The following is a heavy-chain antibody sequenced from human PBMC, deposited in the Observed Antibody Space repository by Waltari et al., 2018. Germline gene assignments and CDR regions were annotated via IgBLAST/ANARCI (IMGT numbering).Heavy chain of an antibody. CDR1: GYSISRGYS. Sequence: QVQLQESGPGLVKPSETLSLTCAVSGYSISRGYSWGWIRQPPGKGLEWIGSIYHSGSTYYNPSLKSRVTISVDTSKNQFSLKLSSVTAADTAVYYCARDPGVAAISNYWYFDLWGRGTLVTVSS. CDR2: IYHSGST. J-gene: IGHJ2*01. D-gene: IGHD3-3*01. CDR3: ARDPGVAAISNYWYFDL. V-gene: IGHV4-38-2*02.